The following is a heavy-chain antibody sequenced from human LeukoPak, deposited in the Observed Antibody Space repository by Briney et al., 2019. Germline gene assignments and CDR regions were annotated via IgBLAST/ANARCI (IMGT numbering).Heavy chain of an antibody. V-gene: IGHV4-59*01. Sequence: KPSETLSLTCTVPGGSISSYYWSWIRQPPGKGLEWIGYIYYSGNTNYNPSLKSRVTISVDTSKNQFSLKLSSVTAADTAVYYCASSGLGGHFDYWGQGTLVTVSS. J-gene: IGHJ4*02. CDR1: GGSISSYY. CDR2: IYYSGNT. CDR3: ASSGLGGHFDY. D-gene: IGHD2-15*01.